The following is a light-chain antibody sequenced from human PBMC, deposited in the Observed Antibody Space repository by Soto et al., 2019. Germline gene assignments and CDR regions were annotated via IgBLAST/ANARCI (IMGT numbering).Light chain of an antibody. CDR2: KDS. V-gene: IGLV3-25*03. J-gene: IGLJ2*01. CDR1: ALTKQY. CDR3: QSADSSGTALL. Sequence: SYELTQPPSVSVSPGQTARITCSGNALTKQYSHWYQQRPGQAPMLVISKDSERPSGIPERFSGSSSGNTVTLTISGAQAEDEADYYCQSADSSGTALLFGGGTKLTVL.